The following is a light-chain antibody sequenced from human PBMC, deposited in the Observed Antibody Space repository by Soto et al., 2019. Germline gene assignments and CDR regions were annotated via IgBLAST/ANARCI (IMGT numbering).Light chain of an antibody. Sequence: DIQLTQSPSFLPASVGDTVTITCRASQGISSYLGWYQQKPGKAPKLLIYAASTLQGGVPSRFSGTGSGTEFTLTISSLQPEELATYFCQQLKSYPLTFGGGTKVEIK. CDR1: QGISSY. CDR3: QQLKSYPLT. V-gene: IGKV1-9*01. J-gene: IGKJ4*01. CDR2: AAS.